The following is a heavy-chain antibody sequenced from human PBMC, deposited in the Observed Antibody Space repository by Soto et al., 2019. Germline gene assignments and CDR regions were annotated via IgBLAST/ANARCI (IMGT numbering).Heavy chain of an antibody. Sequence: EVKLVESGGGLFQPGGSLRLSCETSGFIFRMYWRHWVRKVPGKGPQGVARITDDGSTTYHAASVEGRFTISRDNAKNALYLQMTSLRADDTAVYYCTRGPRPTSIGTGAFWGQGTLVTVSS. CDR2: ITDDGSTT. V-gene: IGHV3-74*01. J-gene: IGHJ4*02. D-gene: IGHD3-10*01. CDR3: TRGPRPTSIGTGAF. CDR1: GFIFRMYW.